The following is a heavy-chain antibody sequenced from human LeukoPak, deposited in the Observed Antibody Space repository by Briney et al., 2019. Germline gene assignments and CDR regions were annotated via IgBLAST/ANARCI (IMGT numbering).Heavy chain of an antibody. CDR2: MNVDGSER. CDR1: GFTLTDYL. CDR3: VRGGEQLDY. D-gene: IGHD6-13*01. Sequence: PGGSLRLSCAASGFTLTDYLMSWVRQAPGKGLEWVANMNVDGSERNYADSVKGRFTISRDNAQSSLSLQMNSLRVEDTADYYCVRGGEQLDYWGQGILVTVSS. J-gene: IGHJ4*01. V-gene: IGHV3-7*01.